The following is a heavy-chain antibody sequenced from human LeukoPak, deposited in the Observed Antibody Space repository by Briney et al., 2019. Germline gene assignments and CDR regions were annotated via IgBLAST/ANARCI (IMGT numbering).Heavy chain of an antibody. J-gene: IGHJ5*02. CDR3: ARVRIRNRNWFDP. V-gene: IGHV1-8*02. CDR1: GGTFSSYA. Sequence: ASVKVSCKASGGTFSSYAINWVRQATGQGLEWMGWMNPNSGNTGYAQKFQGRVTMTRNTSISTAYMELSSLRSEDTAVYYCARVRIRNRNWFDPWGQGTLVTVSS. CDR2: MNPNSGNT. D-gene: IGHD1/OR15-1a*01.